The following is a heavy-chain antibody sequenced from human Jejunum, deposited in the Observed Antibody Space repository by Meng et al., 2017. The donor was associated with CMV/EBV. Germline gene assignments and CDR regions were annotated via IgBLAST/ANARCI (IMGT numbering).Heavy chain of an antibody. J-gene: IGHJ4*02. Sequence: TFTGFYINWVRQAPGQGLEWMGWTNPNNGGTNYAQKIQGRVTMTSDTSTSTAYMELSRLTSDDTAVYYCTRDLYCGGNCYSAVDYWGQGTLVTVSS. V-gene: IGHV1-2*02. CDR1: TFTGFY. CDR3: TRDLYCGGNCYSAVDY. D-gene: IGHD2-21*01. CDR2: TNPNNGGT.